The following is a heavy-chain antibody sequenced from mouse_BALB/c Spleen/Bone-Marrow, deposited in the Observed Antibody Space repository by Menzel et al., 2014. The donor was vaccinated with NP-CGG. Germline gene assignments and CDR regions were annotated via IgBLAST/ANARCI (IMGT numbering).Heavy chain of an antibody. D-gene: IGHD3-2*01. CDR1: GYTFTSYV. J-gene: IGHJ2*01. CDR2: INPYNDGT. CDR3: ARPRQLGLPYYFDY. V-gene: IGHV1-14*01. Sequence: VQLQQSGPELVRPGASVKMSCKASGYTFTSYVMHWVKQKPGQGLEWIGYINPYNDGTKYNEKFKGKATLTSDKSSSTAYMELSSLTSEDSAVYYCARPRQLGLPYYFDYWGQGTTLTVPS.